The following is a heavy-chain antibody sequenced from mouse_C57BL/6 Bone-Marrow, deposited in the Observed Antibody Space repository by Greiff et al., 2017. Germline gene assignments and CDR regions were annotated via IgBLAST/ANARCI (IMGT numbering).Heavy chain of an antibody. CDR3: ARENYYCSSSYSFYY. D-gene: IGHD1-1*01. Sequence: QVQLQQSGAELARPGASVKLSCKASGYTFTSYGISWVKQRTGQGLEWIGEIYPRSGNTYYNEKFKGKATLTADKSSSTAYMELRILSSEDSAVFFCARENYYCSSSYSFYYWGRGTTLTVSS. J-gene: IGHJ2*01. CDR2: IYPRSGNT. V-gene: IGHV1-81*01. CDR1: GYTFTSYG.